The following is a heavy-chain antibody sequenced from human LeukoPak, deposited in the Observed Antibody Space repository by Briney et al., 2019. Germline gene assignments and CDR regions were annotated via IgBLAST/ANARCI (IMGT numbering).Heavy chain of an antibody. D-gene: IGHD3-16*01. CDR3: ARQLGAYSYPFDT. Sequence: SETLSLTCTVSGGSISSSTYYWGWIRQPPGKGLEWIGSIYYSGSTLYNPSLTSRVTISVDTSKNQFSLRLTSVTAADTAVYYCARQLGAYSYPFDTWGQATKVTVSS. CDR2: IYYSGST. V-gene: IGHV4-39*01. CDR1: GGSISSSTYY. J-gene: IGHJ3*02.